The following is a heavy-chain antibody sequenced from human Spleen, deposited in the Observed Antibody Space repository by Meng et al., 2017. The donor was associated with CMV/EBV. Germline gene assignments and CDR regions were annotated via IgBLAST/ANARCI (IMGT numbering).Heavy chain of an antibody. CDR1: GGSISSSSYY. V-gene: IGHV4-39*07. J-gene: IGHJ4*02. CDR3: ARDLTSDY. CDR2: IYYSGST. D-gene: IGHD3-9*01. Sequence: ESLKISCTVSGGSISSSSYYWGWIRQPPGKGLEWIGSIYYSGSTYYNPSLKSRVTISVDTSKNQFSLKLSSVTAADTAVYYCARDLTSDYWGQGTLVTVSS.